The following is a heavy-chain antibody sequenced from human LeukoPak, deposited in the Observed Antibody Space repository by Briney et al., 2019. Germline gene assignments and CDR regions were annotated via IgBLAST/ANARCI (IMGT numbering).Heavy chain of an antibody. D-gene: IGHD4-23*01. V-gene: IGHV4-61*08. CDR3: AGSTTVVTPANY. J-gene: IGHJ4*02. CDR2: IYYSGST. CDR1: GGSISSGDYY. Sequence: PSQTLSLTCTVSGGSISSGDYYWSWIRQPPGKGLEWIGYIYYSGSTNYNPSLKSRVTISVDTSKNQFSLKLSSVTAADTAVYYCAGSTTVVTPANYWGQGTLVTVSS.